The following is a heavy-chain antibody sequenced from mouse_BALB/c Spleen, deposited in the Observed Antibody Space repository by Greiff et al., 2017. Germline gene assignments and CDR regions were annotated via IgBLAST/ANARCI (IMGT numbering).Heavy chain of an antibody. CDR2: ISSGGSYT. D-gene: IGHD2-14*01. CDR3: ARTDRYDGLYAMDY. CDR1: GFTFSSYG. Sequence: EVKLMESGGDLVKPGGSLKLSCAASGFTFSSYGMSWVRQTPDKRLEWVATISSGGSYTYYPDSVKGRFTISRDNAKNTLYLQMSSLKSEDTAMYYCARTDRYDGLYAMDYWGQGTSVTVSS. V-gene: IGHV5-6*01. J-gene: IGHJ4*01.